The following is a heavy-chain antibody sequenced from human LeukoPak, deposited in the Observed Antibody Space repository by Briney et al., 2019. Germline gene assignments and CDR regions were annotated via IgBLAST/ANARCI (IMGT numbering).Heavy chain of an antibody. J-gene: IGHJ5*01. CDR1: GYSISSGYY. V-gene: IGHV4-38-2*01. CDR3: ARGRRRDRDGYKSPGSWFDS. CDR2: IYHSGST. D-gene: IGHD5-24*01. Sequence: KPSETLSLTCAVSGYSISSGYYWGWIRQPPGKGLEWIGSIYHSGSTYYNPSLKSRVTISVDTSKNQFSLKLSSVTAADTAVYFCARGRRRDRDGYKSPGSWFDSWGQGTLVTVSS.